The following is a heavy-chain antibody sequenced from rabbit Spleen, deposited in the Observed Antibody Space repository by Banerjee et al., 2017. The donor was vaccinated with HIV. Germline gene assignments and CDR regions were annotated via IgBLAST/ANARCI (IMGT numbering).Heavy chain of an antibody. V-gene: IGHV1S40*01. J-gene: IGHJ4*01. CDR3: ARDTVYAAYAGFGHATLHYFDL. CDR2: IAGSSSGFT. CDR1: GFSFSSSDY. D-gene: IGHD6-1*01. Sequence: QSLEESGGGLVQPEGSLALTCKASGFSFSSSDYICWVRQAPGKGLEWISCIAGSSSGFTYSATWAKGRFTISKTSSTTVTLQMTSLTAADTATYFCARDTVYAAYAGFGHATLHYFDLWGPGTLVTVS.